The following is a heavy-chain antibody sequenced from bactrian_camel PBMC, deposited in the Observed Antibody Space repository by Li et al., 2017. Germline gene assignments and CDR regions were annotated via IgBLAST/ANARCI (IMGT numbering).Heavy chain of an antibody. J-gene: IGHJ4*01. CDR3: AAEGALNGGICYGNPNY. V-gene: IGHV3S53*01. Sequence: HVQLVESGGDSVQAGGSLKLSCVASGYSYSGNCMAWFRTVPGKEREGVAVIDSAGTTNYADSVKGRFTISQNNAKNILYLEMNSLKVDDTAVYTCAAEGALNGGICYGNPNYWGQGTQVTVS. CDR1: GYSYSGNC. D-gene: IGHD2*01. CDR2: IDSAGTT.